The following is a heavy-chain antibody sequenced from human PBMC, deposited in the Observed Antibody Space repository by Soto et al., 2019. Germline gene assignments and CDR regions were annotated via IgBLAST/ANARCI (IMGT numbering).Heavy chain of an antibody. D-gene: IGHD6-19*01. J-gene: IGHJ4*02. CDR3: AREYSSAWKTVDY. CDR1: GFTFNSYA. Sequence: EVQLLESGGGLVQPGRSLRLSCAASGFTFNSYAVSWVRQAPGKGLEWVSAISDIGGTTYYADSVKGRFTISRDNSKNTLYLQMNSLRAEGTAVYYCAREYSSAWKTVDYWGQGTLVTVSS. CDR2: ISDIGGTT. V-gene: IGHV3-23*01.